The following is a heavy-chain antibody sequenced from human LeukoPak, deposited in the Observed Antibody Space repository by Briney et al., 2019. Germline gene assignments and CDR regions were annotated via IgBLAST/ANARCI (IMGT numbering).Heavy chain of an antibody. Sequence: GESLKISCKGSGYSFTSYWIGWVCQMPGKGLEWMGIIYPGDSDTRYSPSFQGQVTISADKSISTAYLQWSSLKASDTAMYYCARLDIVVVPAATFDYWGQGTLVTVSS. J-gene: IGHJ4*02. V-gene: IGHV5-51*01. D-gene: IGHD2-2*01. CDR1: GYSFTSYW. CDR2: IYPGDSDT. CDR3: ARLDIVVVPAATFDY.